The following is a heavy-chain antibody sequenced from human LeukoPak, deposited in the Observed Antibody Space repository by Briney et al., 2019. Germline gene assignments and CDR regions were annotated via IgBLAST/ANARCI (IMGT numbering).Heavy chain of an antibody. D-gene: IGHD2-21*02. Sequence: PGGSLRLSCAASEFTFSSYSLTWVRQAPGKGLEWVSLISGSGGTTYYADSVRGRFTISRDNSKNTLYLQMNTLRAGDTAVYYCATEATYCTAACYSLSDHWGQGTLVTVSS. CDR1: EFTFSSYS. CDR3: ATEATYCTAACYSLSDH. J-gene: IGHJ4*02. CDR2: ISGSGGTT. V-gene: IGHV3-23*01.